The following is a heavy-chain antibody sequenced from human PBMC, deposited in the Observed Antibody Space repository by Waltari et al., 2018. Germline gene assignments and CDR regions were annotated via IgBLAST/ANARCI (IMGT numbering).Heavy chain of an antibody. V-gene: IGHV4-38-2*02. CDR2: IYHSGST. CDR1: GYSISSGYY. CDR3: ARTPGIGGLPKYYFDY. J-gene: IGHJ4*02. Sequence: QVQLQESGPGLVKPSETLSLTCTVSGYSISSGYYWGWIRQPPGKGLEWIGSIYHSGSTYYNPSLKSRVTISVDTSKNQFSLKLSSVTAADTAVYYCARTPGIGGLPKYYFDYWGQGTLVTVSS. D-gene: IGHD3-16*01.